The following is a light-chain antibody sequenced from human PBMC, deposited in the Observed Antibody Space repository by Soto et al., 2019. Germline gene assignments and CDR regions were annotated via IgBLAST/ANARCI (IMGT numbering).Light chain of an antibody. V-gene: IGLV2-14*01. CDR3: NSYTTTHTLV. Sequence: QSALTQPASVSGSPGQSITISCTGTSSDVGDYNYVSWYQHHPGKAPKLMIYEVSNRPSGVSNRFSGSKSGNTASLTISGLQAEDEADYYCNSYTTTHTLVFGTGTKVTVL. CDR1: SSDVGDYNY. J-gene: IGLJ1*01. CDR2: EVS.